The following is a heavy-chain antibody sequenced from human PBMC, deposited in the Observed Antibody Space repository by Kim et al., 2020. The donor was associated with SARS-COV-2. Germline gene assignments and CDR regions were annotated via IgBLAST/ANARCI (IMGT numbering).Heavy chain of an antibody. J-gene: IGHJ4*02. D-gene: IGHD3-16*01. V-gene: IGHV4-39*01. CDR2: IYYSGST. CDR1: GGSISSSSYY. Sequence: SETLSLTCTVSGGSISSSSYYWGWIRQPPGKGLEWIGTIYYSGSTYYNPSFQNRVTISVDTSNNQFSLKLNSVTAADTAVYYCARHAGELLLPYFDYWGQGTLVTVSS. CDR3: ARHAGELLLPYFDY.